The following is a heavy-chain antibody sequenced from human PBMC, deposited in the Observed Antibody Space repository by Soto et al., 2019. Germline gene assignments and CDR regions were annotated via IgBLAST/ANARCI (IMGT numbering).Heavy chain of an antibody. CDR2: IIPIFGTA. Sequence: ASVKVSCKASGGTFSSYAISWVRQAPGQGLEWMGGIIPIFGTANYAQKFQGRVTITADESTSTAYMELSSLRSEDTAVYYCATVPNNWNNYYFDYWGQGTLVTVSS. V-gene: IGHV1-69*13. CDR3: ATVPNNWNNYYFDY. D-gene: IGHD1-20*01. J-gene: IGHJ4*02. CDR1: GGTFSSYA.